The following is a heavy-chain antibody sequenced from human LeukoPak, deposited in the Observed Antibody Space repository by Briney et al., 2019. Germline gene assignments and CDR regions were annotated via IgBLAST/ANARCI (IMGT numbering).Heavy chain of an antibody. CDR2: IIPIFGTA. CDR3: ARVVVVPAAPEYYYYMDV. CDR1: GGTFSNYA. D-gene: IGHD2-2*01. Sequence: ASVKVSCKASGGTFSNYAISWVRQAPGQGLEWMGGIIPIFGTANYAQKFQGRVTITADESTSTASMELSSLRSEDTAVYYCARVVVVPAAPEYYYYMDVWGKGTTVTVSS. J-gene: IGHJ6*03. V-gene: IGHV1-69*13.